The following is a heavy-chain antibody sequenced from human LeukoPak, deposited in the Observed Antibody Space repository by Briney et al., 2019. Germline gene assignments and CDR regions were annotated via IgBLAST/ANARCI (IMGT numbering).Heavy chain of an antibody. CDR1: GGSISSSRYY. D-gene: IGHD5-18*01. Sequence: SETLSLTCTVSGGSISSSRYYWGWIRQPPGKGLEWIGSIYYSGSTYYNPSLKSRVTISVDTSKNQFSLKLSSVTAADTAVYYCASSPPQIQLWLRWGQGTPVTVSS. J-gene: IGHJ4*02. CDR3: ASSPPQIQLWLR. CDR2: IYYSGST. V-gene: IGHV4-39*01.